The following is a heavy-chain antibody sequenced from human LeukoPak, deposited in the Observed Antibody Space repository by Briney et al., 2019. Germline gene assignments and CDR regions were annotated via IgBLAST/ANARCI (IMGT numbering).Heavy chain of an antibody. CDR3: ARPRGMAPMNYFDY. D-gene: IGHD3-16*01. CDR1: NGSINMPNYY. CDR2: VYYGGTT. J-gene: IGHJ4*02. V-gene: IGHV4-39*01. Sequence: SSETLSLTCSVSNGSINMPNYYWGWVRQPPGKGLEWIGSVYYGGTTYYKPSLRSRVTISVDTSKNQFSLKLTSLTAADTALYYCARPRGMAPMNYFDYWGQGTLATVSS.